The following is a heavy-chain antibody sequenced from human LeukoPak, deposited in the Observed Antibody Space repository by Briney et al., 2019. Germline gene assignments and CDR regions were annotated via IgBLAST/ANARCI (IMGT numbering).Heavy chain of an antibody. Sequence: PSETLSLTCAVYGGSFSGYYWSWIRQPPGKGLEWIGEINHSGSTNYNPSLKSRVTISVDTSKSQFSLKLSSVTAADTAVYYCARSVMATGDYWGQGTLVTVSS. J-gene: IGHJ4*02. D-gene: IGHD5-24*01. V-gene: IGHV4-34*01. CDR3: ARSVMATGDY. CDR2: INHSGST. CDR1: GGSFSGYY.